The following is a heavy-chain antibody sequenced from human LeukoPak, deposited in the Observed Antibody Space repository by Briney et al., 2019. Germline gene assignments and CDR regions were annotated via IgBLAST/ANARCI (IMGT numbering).Heavy chain of an antibody. Sequence: GGSLRLSCAASGFTFSSYSMNWVRQAPGKGLEWVSSISSSSSYIYYADSVKGRFTISRDNAKDSLYLQMNSLRAEDTAVYYCAKDAQVRGVINGFDYWGQGTLVTVSS. J-gene: IGHJ4*02. CDR2: ISSSSSYI. V-gene: IGHV3-21*01. D-gene: IGHD3-10*01. CDR3: AKDAQVRGVINGFDY. CDR1: GFTFSSYS.